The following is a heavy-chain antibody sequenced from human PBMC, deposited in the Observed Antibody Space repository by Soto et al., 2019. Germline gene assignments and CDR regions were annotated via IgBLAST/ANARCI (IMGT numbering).Heavy chain of an antibody. CDR3: AKRFYRKEDGYNFFDS. Sequence: EVQLLESGGGLVQPGGSLRLSCSASGFTFSNCAMSWVRQAPGKGLEWVSTISGRGGSTYYADSVKGRLTISRDNSKNTLFLQMNSLRAEDTAVYYCAKRFYRKEDGYNFFDSWGQGTLVTVSS. CDR1: GFTFSNCA. CDR2: ISGRGGST. D-gene: IGHD5-12*01. V-gene: IGHV3-23*01. J-gene: IGHJ4*02.